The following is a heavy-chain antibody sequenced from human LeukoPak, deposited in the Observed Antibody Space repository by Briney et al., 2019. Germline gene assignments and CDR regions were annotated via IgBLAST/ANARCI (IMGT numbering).Heavy chain of an antibody. CDR3: ARGLGTGISI. V-gene: IGHV3-48*03. CDR2: ISSSGSTI. CDR1: GFTVSSYE. D-gene: IGHD1-14*01. J-gene: IGHJ3*02. Sequence: QPGGSLRLSCAASGFTVSSYEMNGVRQAPGKGLEWISYISSSGSTIYYADSVKGRFTISRDNAKNSLYLQMNSLRAEDTAVYYCARGLGTGISIWGQGTMVTVSS.